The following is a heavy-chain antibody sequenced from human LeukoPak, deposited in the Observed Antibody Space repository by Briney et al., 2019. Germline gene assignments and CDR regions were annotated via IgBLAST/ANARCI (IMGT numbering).Heavy chain of an antibody. V-gene: IGHV4-59*01. Sequence: SETLSLTCTVSGGSISSYYWSWIRQPPGKGLEWIGYIYCSGSTNYNPSLKSRVTISVDTSKNQFSLKLSSVTAADTAVYYCARDSNYDSENWFDPWGQGTLVTVSS. CDR1: GGSISSYY. CDR2: IYCSGST. D-gene: IGHD3-22*01. J-gene: IGHJ5*02. CDR3: ARDSNYDSENWFDP.